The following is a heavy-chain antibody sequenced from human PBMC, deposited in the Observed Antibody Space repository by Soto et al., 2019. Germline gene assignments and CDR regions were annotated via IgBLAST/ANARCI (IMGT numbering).Heavy chain of an antibody. D-gene: IGHD6-6*01. Sequence: GASVKVSCKSSGYTFTSYDINWVRQATGQGLEWMGGIIPIFGTASYAQKFQGRVTMTADESTSTAYMELSSLRSEDTAVYYCARGESSSSSDWFDPWGQGTTVTVSS. CDR1: GYTFTSYD. V-gene: IGHV1-69*13. CDR2: IIPIFGTA. CDR3: ARGESSSSSDWFDP. J-gene: IGHJ5*01.